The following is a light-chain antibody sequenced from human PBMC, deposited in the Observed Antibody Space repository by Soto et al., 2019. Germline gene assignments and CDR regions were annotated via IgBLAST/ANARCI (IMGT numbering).Light chain of an antibody. Sequence: QSALTQPRSASGSPGQSVTISCTGTSSDVGAYNYVSWYQHHPGKAPKVMIYDVSERPSGVPDRFSGSKSDNKASLTISGLQAEDEADYYCCSYAGSYSWVFGGGTQLTVL. V-gene: IGLV2-11*01. CDR3: CSYAGSYSWV. J-gene: IGLJ3*02. CDR2: DVS. CDR1: SSDVGAYNY.